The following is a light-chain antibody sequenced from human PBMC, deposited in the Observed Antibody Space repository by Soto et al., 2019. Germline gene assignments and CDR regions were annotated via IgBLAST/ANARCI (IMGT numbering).Light chain of an antibody. Sequence: IQLTQSPSFLSASVGDRVTITCRASQKIRTHLAWYQQKTGKATKVLITAASTSQSEVPSRFSGSGCGTEFTLRISSLQPECVATYDCQQLNTYPLTFGGGTKVEI. CDR1: QKIRTH. CDR2: AAS. CDR3: QQLNTYPLT. V-gene: IGKV1-9*01. J-gene: IGKJ4*01.